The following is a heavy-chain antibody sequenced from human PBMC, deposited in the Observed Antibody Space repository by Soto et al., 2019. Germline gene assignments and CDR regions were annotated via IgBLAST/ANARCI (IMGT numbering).Heavy chain of an antibody. CDR2: IFPADSGS. CDR3: GRRGKYPNWLDP. D-gene: IGHD2-2*01. V-gene: IGHV5-51*01. J-gene: IGHJ5*02. Sequence: PXESLTISGKGLGYNFSGYWIALEPQMPGKGTEWMGIIFPADSGSRYSPSFQGQVSISVGTAITTTLLHLSSLRPSDAGTYFCGRRGKYPNWLDPWGQGTLVTVSS. CDR1: GYNFSGYW.